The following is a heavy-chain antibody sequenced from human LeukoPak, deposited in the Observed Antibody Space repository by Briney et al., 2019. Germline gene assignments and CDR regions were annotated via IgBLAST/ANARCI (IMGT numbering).Heavy chain of an antibody. CDR1: GFTFDDYG. D-gene: IGHD4-17*01. V-gene: IGHV3-20*04. Sequence: PGGSLRLSCAASGFTFDDYGMSCVRQAPGKGLEWVSGINWNGGSTGYADSVKGRFTISRDNAKNSLYLQMNSLRAEDTALYYCARGRMTTVPYYFDYWGQGTLVTVSS. CDR2: INWNGGST. CDR3: ARGRMTTVPYYFDY. J-gene: IGHJ4*02.